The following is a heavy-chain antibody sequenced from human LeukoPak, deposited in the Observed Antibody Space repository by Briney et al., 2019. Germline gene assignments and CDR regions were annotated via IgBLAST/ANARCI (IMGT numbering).Heavy chain of an antibody. Sequence: ASVKDSCKASGYTFTGHYMHWVRQPPGQGLEWMGWINPNSGGTNYAQKLQGRVTMTRDKSISTAYMELSRLKSDDTAGYYCAREGSRRYYDRSGCPHWGQGTLVTVSS. CDR1: GYTFTGHY. J-gene: IGHJ4*02. CDR2: INPNSGGT. D-gene: IGHD3-22*01. CDR3: AREGSRRYYDRSGCPH. V-gene: IGHV1-2*02.